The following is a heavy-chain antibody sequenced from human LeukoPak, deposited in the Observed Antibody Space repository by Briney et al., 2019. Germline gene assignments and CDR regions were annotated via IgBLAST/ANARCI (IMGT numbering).Heavy chain of an antibody. D-gene: IGHD3-10*01. CDR2: IIPIFGKA. V-gene: IGHV1-69*01. CDR3: ARGDYYGSGSYSFLGYFDY. J-gene: IGHJ4*02. Sequence: SVTVSCKASGGTFSNYAINWVRQAPGQGLEWMGGIIPIFGKANYAQKFQGRVTITADESTSTAYMELSSLRSEDTAVYYCARGDYYGSGSYSFLGYFDYWGQGTLVIVSS. CDR1: GGTFSNYA.